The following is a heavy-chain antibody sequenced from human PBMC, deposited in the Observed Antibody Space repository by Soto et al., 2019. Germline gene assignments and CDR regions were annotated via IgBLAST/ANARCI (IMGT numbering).Heavy chain of an antibody. D-gene: IGHD2-15*01. J-gene: IGHJ4*02. V-gene: IGHV3-7*01. CDR1: GFTFSDFW. CDR2: LKHDGSEQ. CDR3: ARGGSWGRDL. Sequence: EVQLVESGGDLVQPGGSLRLSCAASGFTFSDFWMCWVRQAPGKGLDWVANLKHDGSEQYYVDSVEGRFTISSDNTTDSLYLQMNSRRAEDTAVYCCARGGSWGRDLCGQGTLVTVSS.